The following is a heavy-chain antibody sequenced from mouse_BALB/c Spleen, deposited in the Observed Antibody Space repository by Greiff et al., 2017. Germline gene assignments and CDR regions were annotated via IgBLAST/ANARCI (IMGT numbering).Heavy chain of an antibody. CDR3: AREDGYDVFDY. D-gene: IGHD2-2*01. V-gene: IGHV1-54*01. J-gene: IGHJ2*01. CDR2: INPGSGGT. CDR1: GYAFTNYL. Sequence: VQLQESGAELVRPGTSVKVSCKASGYAFTNYLIEWVKQRPGQGLEWIGVINPGSGGTNYNEKFKGKATLTADKSSSTAYMQLSSLTSDDSAVYFCAREDGYDVFDYWGQGTTLTVSS.